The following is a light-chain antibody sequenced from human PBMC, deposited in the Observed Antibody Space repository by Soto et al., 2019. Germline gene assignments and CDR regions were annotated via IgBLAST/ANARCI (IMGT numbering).Light chain of an antibody. J-gene: IGLJ1*01. CDR1: SSDVGGYNY. CDR3: TSYTSSTTYV. Sequence: QSVLTQPASVSASPGQSITISCTGASSDVGGYNYVSWYQQHPGKAPKLIIYGVTTRPSGISSRFSGSKSGNTASLTISGLQAEDEADYYCTSYTSSTTYVFGSGTKLTVL. CDR2: GVT. V-gene: IGLV2-14*01.